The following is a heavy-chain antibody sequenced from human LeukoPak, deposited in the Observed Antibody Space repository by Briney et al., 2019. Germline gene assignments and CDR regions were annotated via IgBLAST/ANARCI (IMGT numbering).Heavy chain of an antibody. J-gene: IGHJ4*02. CDR3: AKDPEPYDFRYFDY. V-gene: IGHV3-23*01. CDR1: GFTFSSYA. CDR2: ISNNGVST. Sequence: GGSLRLSCTASGFTFSSYAMSWVRQAPGKGLNWVSTISNNGVSTYYADSMRGRFTVSRDNSRNTLYLQMNSLRAEDTAVYYRAKDPEPYDFRYFDYWGQGTLVAVSS. D-gene: IGHD3-3*01.